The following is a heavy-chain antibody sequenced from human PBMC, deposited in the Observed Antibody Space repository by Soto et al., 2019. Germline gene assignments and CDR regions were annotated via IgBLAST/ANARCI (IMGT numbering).Heavy chain of an antibody. CDR3: ARGGDTSWHYLDS. J-gene: IGHJ4*02. Sequence: PSETLSLTCTVSGGSISPFYWSWIRQPPGKGLEWIGFVSYSGSTNYRASLNSRVTIALDTSKSQFSLKLSSMTAADTAVYYCARGGDTSWHYLDSWGPGILVTVSS. V-gene: IGHV4-59*12. D-gene: IGHD2-2*01. CDR2: VSYSGST. CDR1: GGSISPFY.